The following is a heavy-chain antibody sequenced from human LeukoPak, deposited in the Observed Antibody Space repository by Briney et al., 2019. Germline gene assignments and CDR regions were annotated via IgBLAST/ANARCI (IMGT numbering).Heavy chain of an antibody. Sequence: ASVKVSCKASGYTFTGYYMHWVRQAPGQGLEWMGWINPNSGGTNYAQKFQGRVTMTRDTSISTAYMELSRLRSDDTAVYYCARDRAGYCSSTSCYFYYYYYMDVWGKGTTVTISS. CDR3: ARDRAGYCSSTSCYFYYYYYMDV. V-gene: IGHV1-2*02. D-gene: IGHD2-2*03. CDR1: GYTFTGYY. J-gene: IGHJ6*03. CDR2: INPNSGGT.